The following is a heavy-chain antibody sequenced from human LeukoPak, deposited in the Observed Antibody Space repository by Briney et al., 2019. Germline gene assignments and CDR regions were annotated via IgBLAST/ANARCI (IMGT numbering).Heavy chain of an antibody. D-gene: IGHD3-10*01. CDR1: GGTFSSYA. J-gene: IGHJ6*03. CDR2: IIPIFGTA. CDR3: ASPQHMRVVRGVNYYMDV. Sequence: SVRVSCKASGGTFSSYAISWVRQAPGQGLEWMGGIIPIFGTANYAQKFQGRVTITTDESTSTAYMELSSLRSEDTAVYYCASPQHMRVVRGVNYYMDVWGKGTTVTVSS. V-gene: IGHV1-69*05.